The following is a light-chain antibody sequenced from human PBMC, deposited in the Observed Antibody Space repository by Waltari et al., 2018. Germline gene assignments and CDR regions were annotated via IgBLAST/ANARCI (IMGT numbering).Light chain of an antibody. V-gene: IGLV4-69*01. CDR3: QTGGHGTWV. CDR2: INSDGSH. Sequence: QLVLTQSPSASASLGASVKLPCPLDSGHSSNIVAWLQQQPEEGPRYLMKINSDGSHSKGDEIPDRFSGSSSGAERYLTISSVQSEDEADYYCQTGGHGTWVFGGGTKLTVL. CDR1: SGHSSNI. J-gene: IGLJ3*02.